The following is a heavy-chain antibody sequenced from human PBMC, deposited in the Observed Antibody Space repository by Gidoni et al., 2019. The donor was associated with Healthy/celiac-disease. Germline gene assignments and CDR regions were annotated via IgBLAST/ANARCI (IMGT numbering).Heavy chain of an antibody. Sequence: QVQLQQWGAGLVKPSETLSLTCAVYGGSVSGYYWSWIRQPPGKGLEWIWEINQSGSTTYNPSFKRRVTISVDTSKNQFSLKLISVTAADTAVYYCSRLSIVRRVITNCFDPWGQGTLVTVSS. V-gene: IGHV4-34*01. CDR1: GGSVSGYY. J-gene: IGHJ5*02. D-gene: IGHD3-10*01. CDR2: INQSGST. CDR3: SRLSIVRRVITNCFDP.